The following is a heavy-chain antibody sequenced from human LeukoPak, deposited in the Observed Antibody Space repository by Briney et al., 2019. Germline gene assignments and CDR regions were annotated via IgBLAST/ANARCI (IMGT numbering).Heavy chain of an antibody. CDR2: INHSGST. D-gene: IGHD5-12*01. Sequence: SETLSLTCAVYGGSFSGYYWSWIRQPPGKGLEWIGEINHSGSTNYNPSLKSRVTISVDTSKNQFSLKLSSVTAADTAVYHCARDDIVATMTAFDIWGQGTMVTVSS. J-gene: IGHJ3*02. CDR1: GGSFSGYY. CDR3: ARDDIVATMTAFDI. V-gene: IGHV4-34*01.